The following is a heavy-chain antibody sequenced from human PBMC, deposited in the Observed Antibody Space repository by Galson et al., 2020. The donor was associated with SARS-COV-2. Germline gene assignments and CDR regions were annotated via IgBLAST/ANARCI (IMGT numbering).Heavy chain of an antibody. V-gene: IGHV4-61*03. CDR1: GGSISTTSYF. D-gene: IGHD6-19*01. Sequence: SETLSLTCTVSGGSISTTSYFWGWIRQPPGKGLEWIGSIHYTGRTNYNPSLQSRVTMTLDTSKNYFSLYLYSVTAADTAVYYCARQYYNSGFYGEADRCYMDVWGQGTLVTVSS. CDR2: IHYTGRT. CDR3: ARQYYNSGFYGEADRCYMDV. J-gene: IGHJ4*02.